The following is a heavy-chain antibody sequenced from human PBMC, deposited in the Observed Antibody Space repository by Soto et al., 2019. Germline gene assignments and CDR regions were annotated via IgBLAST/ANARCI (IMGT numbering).Heavy chain of an antibody. CDR3: AKDLKVSGSHYGTLNYYYGMDV. CDR2: IAYDGSLK. Sequence: PGGSLRLSCAVSGFTFSSYGMQWVRQAPGKGLEWVAVIAYDGSLKYYVDSVKGRFTISRDNSKNTLYLQINSLRAEDTAVYYCAKDLKVSGSHYGTLNYYYGMDVWGQGTTVTVS. J-gene: IGHJ6*02. V-gene: IGHV3-30*18. CDR1: GFTFSSYG. D-gene: IGHD3-10*01.